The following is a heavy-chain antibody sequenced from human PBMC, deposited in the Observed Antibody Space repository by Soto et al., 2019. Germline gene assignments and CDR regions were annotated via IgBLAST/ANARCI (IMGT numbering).Heavy chain of an antibody. CDR3: AKGGGSCCFDC. Sequence: GVSLRLSCAAYGFTFSNYAMSWVRQAPGKGLEWVSAISGSGESTFYGDYVKGRFTVSRDNSKNTLYLQMNSLGVEDTAEYYCAKGGGSCCFDCWGQGTLVTVSS. V-gene: IGHV3-23*01. CDR1: GFTFSNYA. J-gene: IGHJ4*02. CDR2: ISGSGEST. D-gene: IGHD2-15*01.